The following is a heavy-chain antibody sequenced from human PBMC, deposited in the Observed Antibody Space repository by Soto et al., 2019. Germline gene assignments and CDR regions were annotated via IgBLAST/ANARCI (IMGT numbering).Heavy chain of an antibody. CDR1: GYTFTSYA. CDR2: INAGNGNT. D-gene: IGHD2-2*01. Sequence: GASVKVSCKASGYTFTSYAMHWVRQAPGQRLEWMGWINAGNGNTKYSQKFQGRVTITRDTSASTAYMELSSLRSEDTAVYYCARVRCSSTSCYAGHRNFDYWGQGTLVTVSS. CDR3: ARVRCSSTSCYAGHRNFDY. J-gene: IGHJ4*02. V-gene: IGHV1-3*01.